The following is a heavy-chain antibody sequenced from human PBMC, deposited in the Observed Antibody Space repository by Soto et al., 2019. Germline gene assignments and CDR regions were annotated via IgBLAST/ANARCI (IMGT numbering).Heavy chain of an antibody. CDR1: GFTFSSYS. J-gene: IGHJ3*02. CDR3: ASQFFVELLPFDI. V-gene: IGHV3-21*01. CDR2: ISSSSSYI. Sequence: GGSLRLSCAASGFTFSSYSMNWVRQAPGKGLEWVSSISSSSSYIYYADSVKGRFTISRDNAKNSLYLQMNSLRAEDTAVYYCASQFFVELLPFDIWGQGTMVTVSS. D-gene: IGHD1-26*01.